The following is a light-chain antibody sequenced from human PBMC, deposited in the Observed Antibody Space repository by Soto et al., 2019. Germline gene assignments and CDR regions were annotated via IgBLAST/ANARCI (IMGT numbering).Light chain of an antibody. J-gene: IGKJ5*01. CDR3: HQRYNWPRVT. CDR1: QSVSSRF. Sequence: EIVLTQSPGTLSLSPGERATLSCRASQSVSSRFLAWYQQKPGQAPRLLMYGASNRATGIPDRFSGTGSGTDFTLTITSLEPEDFAVYFCHQRYNWPRVTFGQGTQLEIK. V-gene: IGKV3D-20*02. CDR2: GAS.